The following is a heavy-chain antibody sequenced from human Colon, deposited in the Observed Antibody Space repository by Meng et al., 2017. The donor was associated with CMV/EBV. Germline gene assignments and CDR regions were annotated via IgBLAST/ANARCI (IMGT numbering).Heavy chain of an antibody. CDR1: GGSINSGDYY. D-gene: IGHD2-2*01. CDR2: IHHSGNT. J-gene: IGHJ4*02. CDR3: ARENSTSTGGFDF. V-gene: IGHV4-30-4*08. Sequence: SETLSLTCTVLGGSINSGDYYWAWIRQSPGKGLEWIGYIHHSGNTFYNPSLKSRVTISVDMPNKHFSLNLRSVTAADTAVYYCARENSTSTGGFDFWGQGTLVTVSS.